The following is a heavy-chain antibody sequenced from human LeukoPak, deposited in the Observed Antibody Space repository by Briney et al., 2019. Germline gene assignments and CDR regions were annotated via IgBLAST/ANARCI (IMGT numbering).Heavy chain of an antibody. CDR3: ARDAGIAAAGTESGWFDP. CDR2: ISYDGSNK. J-gene: IGHJ5*02. V-gene: IGHV3-30-3*01. Sequence: GGSLRLSCAASGFTFSSYAMHWVRQAPGKGLEWVAVISYDGSNKYYADSVKGRFTISRDNSKNTLYLQMNSLRAEDTAVYYCARDAGIAAAGTESGWFDPWGQGTLVTVSS. D-gene: IGHD6-13*01. CDR1: GFTFSSYA.